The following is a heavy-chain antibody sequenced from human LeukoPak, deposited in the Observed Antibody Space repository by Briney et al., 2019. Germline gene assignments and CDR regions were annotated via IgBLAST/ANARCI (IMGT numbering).Heavy chain of an antibody. CDR2: IWYDGHTK. Sequence: GGSLRLSCAVSGFTFSNYGMHWVRQAPGKGLEWLGLIWYDGHTKFYADSVKGRFTVSRDNSKNTLYLQMDNLRDEDTAVYYCAREWGRIAVAGGPGYWGQGTLVTVSS. CDR1: GFTFSNYG. V-gene: IGHV3-33*01. D-gene: IGHD6-19*01. CDR3: AREWGRIAVAGGPGY. J-gene: IGHJ4*02.